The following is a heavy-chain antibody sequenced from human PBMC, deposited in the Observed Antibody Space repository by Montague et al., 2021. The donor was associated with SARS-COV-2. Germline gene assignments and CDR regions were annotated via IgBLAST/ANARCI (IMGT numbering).Heavy chain of an antibody. CDR1: GGSVSSYY. D-gene: IGHD6-13*01. Sequence: SETLSLTCTVSGGSVSSYYWNWIRQPPGKGLEWIWYGYYSRSTNYNPSLKSRVTISVDTSKNQFSLKLSAVTAAGTAVYDCGRACRYSSSWYRRFDPWGQGILVTVSS. J-gene: IGHJ5*02. CDR2: GYYSRST. CDR3: GRACRYSSSWYRRFDP. V-gene: IGHV4-59*02.